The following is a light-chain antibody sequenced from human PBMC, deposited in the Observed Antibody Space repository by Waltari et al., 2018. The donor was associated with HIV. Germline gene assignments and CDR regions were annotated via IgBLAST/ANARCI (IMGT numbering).Light chain of an antibody. CDR1: GSNIGSNS. Sequence: QSVLTQPPSASGTPGQSVTISCSGSGSNIGSNSVYWYQHPPGTTPNLLIYMNNQRPSGVPDRVSGSKSGTSASLAISGLRSGDEADYYCAAWDDSLSGPVFGGGTKVTVL. CDR3: AAWDDSLSGPV. J-gene: IGLJ3*02. CDR2: MNN. V-gene: IGLV1-47*01.